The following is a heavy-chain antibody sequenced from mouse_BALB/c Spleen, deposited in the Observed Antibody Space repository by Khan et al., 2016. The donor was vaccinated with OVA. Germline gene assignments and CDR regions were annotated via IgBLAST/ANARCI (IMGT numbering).Heavy chain of an antibody. CDR3: ARAIYYGYAYFDD. CDR1: GYSITSDYA. J-gene: IGHJ2*01. V-gene: IGHV3-2*02. D-gene: IGHD2-2*01. CDR2: ISYSGST. Sequence: VQLKESGPGLVKPSQSLSLTCTVTGYSITSDYAWNWIRQFPGNKLEWMGYISYSGSTSYNPSLKSRISITRDTSKNQFFLQLNSVTTEDTATYYCARAIYYGYAYFDDWGQGTTLTVSS.